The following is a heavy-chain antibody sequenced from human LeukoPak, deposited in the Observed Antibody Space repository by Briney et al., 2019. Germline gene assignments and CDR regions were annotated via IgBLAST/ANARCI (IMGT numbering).Heavy chain of an antibody. CDR3: AREDLGSGYYLGGPWDY. CDR2: ISAYNGNT. V-gene: IGHV1-18*01. Sequence: ASVKVSCKASGYTFTSYGISWVRQAPGQGLEWMGWISAYNGNTNYAQKLQGRVTMTTDTSTSTAYMELSRLRSDDTAVYYCAREDLGSGYYLGGPWDYWGQGTLVTVSS. CDR1: GYTFTSYG. J-gene: IGHJ4*02. D-gene: IGHD3-22*01.